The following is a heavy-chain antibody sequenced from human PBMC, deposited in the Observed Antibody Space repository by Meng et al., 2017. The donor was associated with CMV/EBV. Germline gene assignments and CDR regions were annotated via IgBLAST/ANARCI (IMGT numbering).Heavy chain of an antibody. CDR3: ARDLGGVIRFYYYYGMDV. CDR1: GFTFSSYA. D-gene: IGHD3-10*01. V-gene: IGHV3-30-3*01. CDR2: ISYDGSNK. J-gene: IGHJ6*02. Sequence: GESLKISCAAPGFTFSSYAMHWVRQAPGKGLEWVAVISYDGSNKYYADSVKGRFTISRDNSKNTLYLQMNSLRAEDTAVYYCARDLGGVIRFYYYYGMDVWGQGTTVTVSS.